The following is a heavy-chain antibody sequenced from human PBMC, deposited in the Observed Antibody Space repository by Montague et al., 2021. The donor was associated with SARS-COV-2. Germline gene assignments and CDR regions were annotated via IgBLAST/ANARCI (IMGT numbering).Heavy chain of an antibody. V-gene: IGHV4-61*01. Sequence: SETLSLTCTVSGXSVASGNFYWSWIRQPPGKGLEWIGYIYYTGHTNYKSSLESRVTMPVDPSKNQFSLTLTSVTAADTAVYYCARSRANVPSRPGFDYWGQGALVTVSS. J-gene: IGHJ4*02. CDR1: GXSVASGNFY. CDR2: IYYTGHT. D-gene: IGHD6-6*01. CDR3: ARSRANVPSRPGFDY.